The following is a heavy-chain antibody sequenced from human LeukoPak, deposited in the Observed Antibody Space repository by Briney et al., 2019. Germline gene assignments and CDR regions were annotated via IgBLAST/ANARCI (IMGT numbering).Heavy chain of an antibody. J-gene: IGHJ4*02. V-gene: IGHV3-74*01. CDR3: ARVDGGNTAYNY. D-gene: IGHD4-23*01. Sequence: GGSLILSCAASGFTFSSYWMHWVRQAPGKGLVWVSDIKSDGSSTSYADSVKGRFAVSRDNAKNTLYLQMNGLRAEDTAVYYCARVDGGNTAYNYWGQGTLVTVSS. CDR2: IKSDGSST. CDR1: GFTFSSYW.